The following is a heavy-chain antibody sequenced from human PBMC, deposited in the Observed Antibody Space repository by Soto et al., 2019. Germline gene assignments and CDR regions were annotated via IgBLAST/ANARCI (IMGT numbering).Heavy chain of an antibody. D-gene: IGHD4-17*01. V-gene: IGHV3-23*01. Sequence: EVQLLESGGDLVQPGGSLRLSCAASGFAFSSRAMHWVRQAPGKGLEWVSAISGSDGGTYYADSVRGRFTISRYNSKNTLYLQMNSLRAEDTAVYYCARAPPDYGDTRFDYWGQGSLVTVSS. J-gene: IGHJ4*02. CDR1: GFAFSSRA. CDR3: ARAPPDYGDTRFDY. CDR2: ISGSDGGT.